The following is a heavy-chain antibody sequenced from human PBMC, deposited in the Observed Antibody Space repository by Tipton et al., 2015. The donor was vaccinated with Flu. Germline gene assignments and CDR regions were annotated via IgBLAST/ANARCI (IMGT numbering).Heavy chain of an antibody. CDR3: ARQLPSLLGGNYGWFDP. CDR2: IYFIGNT. J-gene: IGHJ5*02. CDR1: GASISSSTYY. V-gene: IGHV4-39*01. Sequence: TLSLTCSVSGASISSSTYYWAWIRQPPGKGLEWIGSIYFIGNTYYTPSLESRVTLTVDTSKNQFSLRLTSVTATDTAVYYCARQLPSLLGGNYGWFDPWGQGTLVTVSS. D-gene: IGHD3-16*01.